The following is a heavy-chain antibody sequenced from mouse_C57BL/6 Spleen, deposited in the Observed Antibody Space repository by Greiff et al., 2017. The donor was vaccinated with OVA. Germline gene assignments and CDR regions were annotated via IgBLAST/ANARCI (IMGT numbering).Heavy chain of an antibody. CDR3: ARESNDCDGYFDY. CDR1: GYAFSSYW. D-gene: IGHD2-4*01. J-gene: IGHJ2*01. V-gene: IGHV1-80*01. CDR2: IYPGDGDT. Sequence: QVQLQQPGAELVKPGASVKISCKASGYAFSSYWMNWVKQRPGKGLEWIGQIYPGDGDTNYNGKFKGKATLTADKSSSTAYMQLSSLTSEDSAVYFCARESNDCDGYFDYWGQGTTLTVSS.